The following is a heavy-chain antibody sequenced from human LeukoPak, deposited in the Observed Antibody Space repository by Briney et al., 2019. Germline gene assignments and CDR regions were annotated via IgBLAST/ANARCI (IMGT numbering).Heavy chain of an antibody. Sequence: SETLSLTCTVSAYSISSGYYWGWIRQPPGKGLEWIGSIYHSGSTYYNPSVKSRVTISVDTSKNQFSLKLSSVTAADTAVYYCARGRGYYYDSSGYYPPGRDYYMDVWGKGTTVTVSS. J-gene: IGHJ6*03. V-gene: IGHV4-38-2*02. CDR3: ARGRGYYYDSSGYYPPGRDYYMDV. CDR1: AYSISSGYY. D-gene: IGHD3-22*01. CDR2: IYHSGST.